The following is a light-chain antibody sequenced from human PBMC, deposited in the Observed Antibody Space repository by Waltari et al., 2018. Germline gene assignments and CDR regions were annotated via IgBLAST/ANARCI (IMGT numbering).Light chain of an antibody. Sequence: EIVLTQSPATLSLSPGERATLSCRASQSVDSYLAWYQQKPGQAPRLLIYDASNRATGIPARFSGSGSGTDFTLTINSLDPEDFAVYYCQQRGNWPWTFG. CDR1: QSVDSY. CDR2: DAS. J-gene: IGKJ1*01. CDR3: QQRGNWPWT. V-gene: IGKV3-11*01.